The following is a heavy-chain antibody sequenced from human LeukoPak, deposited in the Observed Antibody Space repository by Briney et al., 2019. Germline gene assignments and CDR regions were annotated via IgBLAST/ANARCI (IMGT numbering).Heavy chain of an antibody. D-gene: IGHD6-19*01. J-gene: IGHJ6*03. CDR3: VKDRDTSGWYVGDYMDV. V-gene: IGHV3-30*18. CDR1: GFTFSTYG. CDR2: ISYDGTNK. Sequence: GGSLRLSCAASGFTFSTYGMHWVRQAPGKGLEWVAVISYDGTNKYYADSVKGRFTISRDNSKNTLYLQMHSLRAEDTAVYYCVKDRDTSGWYVGDYMDVWGKGTTVTVSS.